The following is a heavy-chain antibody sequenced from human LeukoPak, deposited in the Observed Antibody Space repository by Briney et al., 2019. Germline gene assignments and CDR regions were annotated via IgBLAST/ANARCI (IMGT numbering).Heavy chain of an antibody. Sequence: GGSLRLSCEASGVTFSSYFMSWVRQAPGKGPEWVSGISGSGGGTYYADSVKGRFAISRDNSKNTLYLQMNSLRAEDTAVYYCAKDQRRYYYYDSSGYPLYYFDYWGQGTLVTVSS. D-gene: IGHD3-22*01. J-gene: IGHJ4*02. CDR2: ISGSGGGT. V-gene: IGHV3-23*01. CDR1: GVTFSSYF. CDR3: AKDQRRYYYYDSSGYPLYYFDY.